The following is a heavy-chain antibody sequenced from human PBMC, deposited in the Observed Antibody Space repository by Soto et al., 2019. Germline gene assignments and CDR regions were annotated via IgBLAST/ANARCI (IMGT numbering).Heavy chain of an antibody. J-gene: IGHJ4*02. Sequence: QVQLVQSGAEVRKPGSSVKVSCKASGGTFSRHAISWVRQAPGQGLEWMGGIIPIFGTANHAQKFQGRVTIIADESTSTVYMELSSLRSEDTAVYYCTTDLEVVPAAIQPYFDYWGQGTLVTVSS. CDR2: IIPIFGTA. CDR1: GGTFSRHA. V-gene: IGHV1-69*01. CDR3: TTDLEVVPAAIQPYFDY. D-gene: IGHD2-2*01.